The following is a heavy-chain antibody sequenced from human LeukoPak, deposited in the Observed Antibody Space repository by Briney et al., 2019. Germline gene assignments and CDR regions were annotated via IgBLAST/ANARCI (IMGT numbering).Heavy chain of an antibody. V-gene: IGHV3-53*01. CDR2: IYSGGST. D-gene: IGHD6-13*01. CDR1: GFTVSSNY. Sequence: GGSLRLSCAASGFTVSSNYMGWVRQAPGKGLEWVSVIYSGGSTYYADSVKGRLTISRDNSKNTLYLQMNSLRAEDTAVYYCAREGQQLGFDYWGQGTLVTVSA. CDR3: AREGQQLGFDY. J-gene: IGHJ4*02.